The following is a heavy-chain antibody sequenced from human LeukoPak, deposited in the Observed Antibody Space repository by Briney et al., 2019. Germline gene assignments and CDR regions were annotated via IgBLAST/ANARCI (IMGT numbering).Heavy chain of an antibody. CDR1: GDSISSYY. V-gene: IGHV4-4*09. CDR2: TSDSGSP. J-gene: IGHJ5*02. Sequence: PSETLSLTCSVSGDSISSYYWSWIRQPPGKGLEWMGYTSDSGSPEYNPALNSRVTISVDTSKNQFSLKLSSVTAADTAVYYCVFYYCSGGNCYFDPWGQGTLVTVSS. D-gene: IGHD2-15*01. CDR3: VFYYCSGGNCYFDP.